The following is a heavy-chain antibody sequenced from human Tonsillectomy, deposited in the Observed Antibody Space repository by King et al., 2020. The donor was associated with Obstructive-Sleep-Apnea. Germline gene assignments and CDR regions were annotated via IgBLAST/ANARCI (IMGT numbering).Heavy chain of an antibody. CDR3: ARIRGHCSTTRCYAQGYFDL. J-gene: IGHJ2*01. Sequence: VQLVESGGGLVQPGGSLRLSCAGSGFGFGSHWLSWVRQAPGKGLEGVANMREEGRGGNYVDSMKGRFTISRDNAQNSLFLQMNSLSAEETALYYCARIRGHCSTTRCYAQGYFDLWGRGTLVTVSS. D-gene: IGHD2-2*01. CDR2: MREEGRGG. CDR1: GFGFGSHW. V-gene: IGHV3-7*03.